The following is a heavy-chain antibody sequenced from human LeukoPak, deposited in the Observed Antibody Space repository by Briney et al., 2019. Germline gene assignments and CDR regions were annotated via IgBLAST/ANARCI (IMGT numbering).Heavy chain of an antibody. V-gene: IGHV4-39*07. J-gene: IGHJ4*02. D-gene: IGHD1-26*01. CDR3: ARDRSYSGSYYGPTHFDY. Sequence: SETLSLTCTVSGGSISSSSYYWGWIRQPPGKGLEWIGSIYYSGSTYYNPSLKSRVTISVDTSKNQFSLKLSSVTAADTAVYYCARDRSYSGSYYGPTHFDYWGQGTLVTVSS. CDR2: IYYSGST. CDR1: GGSISSSSYY.